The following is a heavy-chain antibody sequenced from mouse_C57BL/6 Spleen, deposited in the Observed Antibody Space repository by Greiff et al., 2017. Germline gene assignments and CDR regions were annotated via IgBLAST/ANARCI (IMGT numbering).Heavy chain of an antibody. V-gene: IGHV1-76*01. D-gene: IGHD1-1*01. Sequence: QVQLQQSGAELVRPGASVKLSCKASGYTFTDYYINWVKQRPGQGLEWIARIYPGSGNTYYNEKFKGKATLTAEKSSSTAYMQRSSLTSEDSAVYFCARYYYGSSCFDYWGQGTTLTVSS. CDR1: GYTFTDYY. CDR2: IYPGSGNT. CDR3: ARYYYGSSCFDY. J-gene: IGHJ2*01.